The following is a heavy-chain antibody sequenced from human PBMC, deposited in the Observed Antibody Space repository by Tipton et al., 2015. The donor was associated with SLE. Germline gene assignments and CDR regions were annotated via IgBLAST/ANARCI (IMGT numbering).Heavy chain of an antibody. J-gene: IGHJ4*02. CDR1: GDSINSGTYY. CDR2: IYTSEST. D-gene: IGHD6-13*01. V-gene: IGHV4-61*09. Sequence: TLSLTCTVSGDSINSGTYYWSWIRQPAGKGLEWIGNIYTSESTNYNPSLKSRVTISVDASKNQFSLKLSSVTAADTAVYYCAREGIAAAGLWGQGTLVTVSS. CDR3: AREGIAAAGL.